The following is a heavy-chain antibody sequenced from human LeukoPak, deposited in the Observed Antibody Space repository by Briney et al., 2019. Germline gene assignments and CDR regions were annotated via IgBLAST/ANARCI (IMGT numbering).Heavy chain of an antibody. Sequence: SQTLSLTCTVSGGSISSGGFYWSWIRQPPGKGLEWIAYIYESGDTYYNPSLKSRVTISVDTSKNQFSLKLSSVTAADTAVYYCARHPTLFCPSNSCYLSWGQGTLVTVSS. CDR1: GGSISSGGFY. D-gene: IGHD2-2*01. J-gene: IGHJ5*02. CDR2: IYESGDT. CDR3: ARHPTLFCPSNSCYLS. V-gene: IGHV4-30-2*03.